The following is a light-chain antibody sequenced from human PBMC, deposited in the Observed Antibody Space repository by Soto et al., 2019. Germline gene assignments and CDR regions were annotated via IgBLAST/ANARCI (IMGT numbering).Light chain of an antibody. J-gene: IGLJ2*01. CDR1: SSNIETNT. CDR3: AVWDDSLSGMI. CDR2: NNN. Sequence: QSVLTQPPSASGTPGQSVTISCSGSSSNIETNTVDWYQHLPGTAPKVLIFNNNQRPSGVPDRFSGSKSGTSASLAISGLQSEDEAHYYCAVWDDSLSGMIFGGGTKVTVL. V-gene: IGLV1-44*01.